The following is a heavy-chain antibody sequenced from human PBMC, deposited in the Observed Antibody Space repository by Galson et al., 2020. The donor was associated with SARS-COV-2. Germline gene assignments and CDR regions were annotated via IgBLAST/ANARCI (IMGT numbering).Heavy chain of an antibody. V-gene: IGHV2-70*11. CDR3: ARRTLGGSCRKSGCPHYLDA. D-gene: IGHD6-19*01. CDR1: GFSLSTNVC. CDR2: IDWDDDK. Sequence: SGPTLVKPTQTLTLTCTFSGFSLSTNVCVNWIRQPPGKALEWLARIDWDDDKYYNPSLKTRLTISKDPSKNQVVLTMTNMDPADTATYYCARRTLGGSCRKSGCPHYLDAWGQGILVTVSS. J-gene: IGHJ4*02.